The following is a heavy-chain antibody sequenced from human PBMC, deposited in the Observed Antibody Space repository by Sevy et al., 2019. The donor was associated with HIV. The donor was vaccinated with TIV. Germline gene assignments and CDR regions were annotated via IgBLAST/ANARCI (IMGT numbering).Heavy chain of an antibody. CDR1: GYSFTSYW. J-gene: IGHJ4*02. CDR2: IYPSDSDT. Sequence: GESLKISCKGSGYSFTSYWIAWVRQMPGKGLEWMGIIYPSDSDTKYSPSFQGRVTMSADKSINTAYLQWSSLKASDTAIYYCARPAGFYDNSGYSFKDYWGQGTLVTVSS. V-gene: IGHV5-51*01. D-gene: IGHD3-22*01. CDR3: ARPAGFYDNSGYSFKDY.